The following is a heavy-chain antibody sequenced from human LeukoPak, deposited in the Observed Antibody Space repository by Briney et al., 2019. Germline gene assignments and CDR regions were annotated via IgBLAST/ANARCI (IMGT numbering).Heavy chain of an antibody. J-gene: IGHJ6*03. CDR1: GGSFSGYY. CDR3: ARVAARRLEDGYYYMDV. CDR2: INHSGST. V-gene: IGHV4-34*01. D-gene: IGHD6-6*01. Sequence: SETLSLTCAVYGGSFSGYYWSWIRQPPGKWLEWIGEINHSGSTNYNPSLKSRVTISVDTSKNQFSLKLSSVTAADTAVYYCARVAARRLEDGYYYMDVWGKGTTVTVSS.